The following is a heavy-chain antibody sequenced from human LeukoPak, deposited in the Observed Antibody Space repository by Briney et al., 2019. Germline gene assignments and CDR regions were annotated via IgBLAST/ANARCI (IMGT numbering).Heavy chain of an antibody. Sequence: PSGTLSLTCSVSGGSIKTYYWSWIRQPAGKGLEWIGRIYTSGSTTYNPSLKSRVTMSVDTSKNQFSLKLNSVTAADTAVYYCARDSGTTGEVKFDPWGQGTLVSVSS. J-gene: IGHJ5*02. CDR2: IYTSGST. V-gene: IGHV4-4*07. CDR1: GGSIKTYY. CDR3: ARDSGTTGEVKFDP. D-gene: IGHD3-10*01.